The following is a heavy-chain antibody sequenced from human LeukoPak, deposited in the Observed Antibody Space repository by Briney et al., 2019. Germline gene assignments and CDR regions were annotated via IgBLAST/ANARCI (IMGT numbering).Heavy chain of an antibody. D-gene: IGHD1-26*01. V-gene: IGHV3-53*01. CDR2: IYSGGST. Sequence: GGSLRLSCVASGFTVSSYYVSWVRQAPGKGLEWVSVIYSGGSTYYADSVKGRFTISRDNSKNTLYLQMNSLRAEDTAVYYCATDLSHAPWSYFFDYWGQGALVTVSS. J-gene: IGHJ4*02. CDR1: GFTVSSYY. CDR3: ATDLSHAPWSYFFDY.